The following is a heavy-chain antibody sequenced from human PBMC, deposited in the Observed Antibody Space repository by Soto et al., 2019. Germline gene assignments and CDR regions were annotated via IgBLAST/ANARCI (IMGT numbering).Heavy chain of an antibody. V-gene: IGHV3-33*01. CDR3: ARDYYDSSGYLDY. CDR2: IWYDGSNK. CDR1: GVTFSGYG. J-gene: IGHJ4*02. D-gene: IGHD3-22*01. Sequence: PGGSLSLCWAASGVTFSGYGRHWVRQAPGKGLEWVAVIWYDGSNKYYADSVKGRFTISRDNSKNTLYLQMNSLRAEDTAVYYCARDYYDSSGYLDYWGQGTLVTVSS.